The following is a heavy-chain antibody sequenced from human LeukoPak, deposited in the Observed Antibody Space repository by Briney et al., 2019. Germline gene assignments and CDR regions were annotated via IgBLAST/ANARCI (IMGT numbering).Heavy chain of an antibody. J-gene: IGHJ4*02. CDR2: ISGSGST. CDR1: GFTFSNYA. V-gene: IGHV3-23*01. D-gene: IGHD4-17*01. Sequence: QTGGSLRLSCAASGFTFSNYAMSWVRQAPGKGLEWVSVISGSGSTYYADSVKGRFTISRDNSKKMLYLQMNSLRAEDTALYYCATVPTTWGQGTLVTVSS. CDR3: ATVPTT.